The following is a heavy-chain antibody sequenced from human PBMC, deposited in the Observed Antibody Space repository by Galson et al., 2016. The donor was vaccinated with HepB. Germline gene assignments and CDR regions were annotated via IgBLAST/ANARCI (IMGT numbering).Heavy chain of an antibody. CDR3: ARRGEDYDSSNYYVS. D-gene: IGHD3-22*01. V-gene: IGHV3-33*01. J-gene: IGHJ4*02. CDR1: GFTFSNCG. CDR2: IGNDGSHK. Sequence: SLRLSCAASGFTFSNCGVHWVRQAPGKGLDWVALIGNDGSHKFYADSVKGRFTISRDNSKNTLYLQLNSLRDEDSAVYYCARRGEDYDSSNYYVSWGQGTLVTVSS.